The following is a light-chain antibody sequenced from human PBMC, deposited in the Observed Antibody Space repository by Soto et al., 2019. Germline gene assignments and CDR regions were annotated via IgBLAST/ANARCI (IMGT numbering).Light chain of an antibody. J-gene: IGLJ1*01. Sequence: QSVLTQPASVSGSPGQSITISCTGTSSDVGNYNYVSWYQQYPGRVPKLLIYMVSNRPSGVSNRFSGSKTGNTASLTISGLQAEDEAYYYCFSHRRGDSHVFGTGTKLTVL. CDR3: FSHRRGDSHV. CDR2: MVS. V-gene: IGLV2-14*01. CDR1: SSDVGNYNY.